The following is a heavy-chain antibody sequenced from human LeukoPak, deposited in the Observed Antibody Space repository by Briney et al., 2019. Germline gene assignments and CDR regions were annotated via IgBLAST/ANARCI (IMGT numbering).Heavy chain of an antibody. Sequence: ASVKVSCKASGYTFTGYYMHWVRQAPGQGLEWMGWIIPNSGGTNYAQKFQGRVTMTRDTSITTAYLELSSLRSDDTAVYYCARDPTAGTGLFDYWGQGTLVTVSS. J-gene: IGHJ4*02. CDR1: GYTFTGYY. CDR3: ARDPTAGTGLFDY. D-gene: IGHD1-1*01. V-gene: IGHV1-2*02. CDR2: IIPNSGGT.